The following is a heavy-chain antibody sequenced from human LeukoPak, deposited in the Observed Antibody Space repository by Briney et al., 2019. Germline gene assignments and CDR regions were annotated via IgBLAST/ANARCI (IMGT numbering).Heavy chain of an antibody. D-gene: IGHD1-26*01. Sequence: PGGSLRLSCAASGFTVSSNYMSWVRQAPGKGLEWVSVIYSGGSTYYADSVKGRFTISRDNSKNTLYLQMNSLRAEDTAVYYCARHTAGATRIDYWGQGTLVTVSS. CDR2: IYSGGST. CDR3: ARHTAGATRIDY. V-gene: IGHV3-53*01. J-gene: IGHJ4*02. CDR1: GFTVSSNY.